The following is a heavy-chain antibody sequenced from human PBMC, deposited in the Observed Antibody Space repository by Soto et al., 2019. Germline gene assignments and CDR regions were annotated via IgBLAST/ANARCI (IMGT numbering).Heavy chain of an antibody. J-gene: IGHJ4*02. CDR2: IYDSVIT. Sequence: QVQLQESGPGQVKPSQTLSLSCTVSGDSFSSGGYYWSWIRQHPGKGLEWIGSIYDSVITYYGPCLNSRVVISVVTAKSQFSLNLTSVTAADTAVYYCARGLGRNHNFDYWGQGTLVTVSS. V-gene: IGHV4-31*03. CDR1: GDSFSSGGYY. CDR3: ARGLGRNHNFDY.